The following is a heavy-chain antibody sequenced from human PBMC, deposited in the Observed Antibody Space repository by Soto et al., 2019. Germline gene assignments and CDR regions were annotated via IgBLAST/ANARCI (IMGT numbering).Heavy chain of an antibody. D-gene: IGHD5-18*01. CDR3: ARWLDTAIEYYYYGMDV. V-gene: IGHV1-69*01. J-gene: IGHJ6*02. CDR2: IIPIFGTA. Sequence: QVQLVQSGTEVKKPGSSVKVSCKASGGTFSSYAISLVRQAPGQGLEWMGGIIPIFGTANYAQKFQGRVTITADESTSTAYMELSSVRSEDTAVYYWARWLDTAIEYYYYGMDVWCQGTTVTDSS. CDR1: GGTFSSYA.